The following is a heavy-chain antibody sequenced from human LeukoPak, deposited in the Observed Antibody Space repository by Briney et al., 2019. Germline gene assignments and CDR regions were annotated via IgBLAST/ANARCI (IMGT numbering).Heavy chain of an antibody. J-gene: IGHJ5*01. Sequence: GGSLRLSCAASGFTFSSYAMSWVRQAPGKGLEWVSAISGSDGSTYYADSVKGRFTISRDNSKNTLYLQMHSLRAEDTAVYYCAKPSLAAAGNLWVSGGNWFDSWGQGTLVTVSS. CDR1: GFTFSSYA. CDR2: ISGSDGST. CDR3: AKPSLAAAGNLWVSGGNWFDS. V-gene: IGHV3-23*01. D-gene: IGHD6-13*01.